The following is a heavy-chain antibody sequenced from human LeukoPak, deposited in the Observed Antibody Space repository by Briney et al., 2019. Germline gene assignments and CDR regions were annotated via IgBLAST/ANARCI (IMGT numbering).Heavy chain of an antibody. CDR1: GYTSTGYY. D-gene: IGHD2-2*01. CDR3: ARDYNGVVPLYYFDY. J-gene: IGHJ4*02. V-gene: IGHV1-46*01. CDR2: INPSGGST. Sequence: GASVKVSCTASGYTSTGYYMHWVRQAPGQGLEWMGIINPSGGSTSYAQKFQGRVTMTRDTSTSTVYMELSSLRSEDTAVYYCARDYNGVVPLYYFDYWGQGTLVTVSS.